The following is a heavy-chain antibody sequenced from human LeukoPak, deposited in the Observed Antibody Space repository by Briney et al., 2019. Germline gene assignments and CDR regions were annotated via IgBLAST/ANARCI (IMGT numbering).Heavy chain of an antibody. V-gene: IGHV3-64*01. Sequence: GGSLRLSCAASGFTFSSCAMHWVRQAPGKGLEYVSAISSNGGSTYYANSVKGRFTISRDNSKNTLYLQMGSLRAEDMAVYYCARVEDYYYYMDVWSKGTTVTVSS. D-gene: IGHD1-1*01. CDR3: ARVEDYYYYMDV. J-gene: IGHJ6*03. CDR1: GFTFSSCA. CDR2: ISSNGGST.